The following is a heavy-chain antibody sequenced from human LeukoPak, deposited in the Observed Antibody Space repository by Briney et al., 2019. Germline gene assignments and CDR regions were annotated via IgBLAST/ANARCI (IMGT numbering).Heavy chain of an antibody. CDR2: IYTSGST. D-gene: IGHD3-22*01. V-gene: IGHV4-4*07. CDR1: GGSISSYY. Sequence: SETLSPTCTVSGGSISSYYWSWIRQPAGKGLEWIGRIYTSGSTNYNPSLKSRVTMSVDTSKNQFSLELSSVTAADTAVYYCARDEYYYDSSGYSLFDYWGQGTLVTVSS. J-gene: IGHJ4*02. CDR3: ARDEYYYDSSGYSLFDY.